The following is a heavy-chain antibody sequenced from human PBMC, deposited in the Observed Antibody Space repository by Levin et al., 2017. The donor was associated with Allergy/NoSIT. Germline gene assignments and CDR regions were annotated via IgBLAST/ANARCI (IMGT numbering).Heavy chain of an antibody. CDR2: IWYDGSNK. D-gene: IGHD1-1*01. J-gene: IGHJ4*02. CDR3: AREMWRSYWNDFDY. Sequence: QTGGSLRLSCAASGFTFSSYGMHWVRQAPGKGLEWVAVIWYDGSNKYYADSVKGRFTISRDNSKNTLYLQMNSLRAEDTAVYYCAREMWRSYWNDFDYWGQGTLVTVSS. V-gene: IGHV3-33*01. CDR1: GFTFSSYG.